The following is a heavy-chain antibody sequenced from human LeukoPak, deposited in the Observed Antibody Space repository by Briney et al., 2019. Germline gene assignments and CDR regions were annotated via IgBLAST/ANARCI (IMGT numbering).Heavy chain of an antibody. CDR1: GYTFTSYD. CDR2: MNPNSGNT. Sequence: ASVKVSCKASGYTFTSYDINWVRQATGQGLEWMGWMNPNSGNTGYAQKFQGRVTMTRNTSISTAYMELSSLRSEDTAVYYCARNPEYWSGYYLYYYYGMDVWGQGTTVTVPS. D-gene: IGHD3-3*01. CDR3: ARNPEYWSGYYLYYYYGMDV. V-gene: IGHV1-8*01. J-gene: IGHJ6*02.